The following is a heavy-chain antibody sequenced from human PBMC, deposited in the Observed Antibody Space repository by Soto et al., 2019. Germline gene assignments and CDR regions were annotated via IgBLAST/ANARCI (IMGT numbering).Heavy chain of an antibody. CDR2: INAYNGNT. J-gene: IGHJ6*02. V-gene: IGHV1-18*01. Sequence: ASVQVSCKASGSSFTSYGIGWARQAPGQGLEWMGWINAYNGNTNYAQNLQGRLTLTTDTSTTTAYMELRSLRSNDTAIYYCAMVDVYVTPSPQDVWGQGTTVTVSS. CDR1: GSSFTSYG. CDR3: AMVDVYVTPSPQDV. D-gene: IGHD3-16*01.